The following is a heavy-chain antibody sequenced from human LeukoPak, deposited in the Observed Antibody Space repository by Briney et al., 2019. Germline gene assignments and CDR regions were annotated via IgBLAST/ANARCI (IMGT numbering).Heavy chain of an antibody. CDR2: IVVGSGNT. J-gene: IGHJ4*02. Sequence: GASVKVSCKASGFTFTSSAMQWVRQARGQRLEWIGWIVVGSGNTNYAQKFQERVTITRDMSTSTAYMELSSLRSEDRAVYYCAADLPSAAAGQSGYFDYWGQGTLVTVSS. D-gene: IGHD6-13*01. CDR3: AADLPSAAAGQSGYFDY. V-gene: IGHV1-58*02. CDR1: GFTFTSSA.